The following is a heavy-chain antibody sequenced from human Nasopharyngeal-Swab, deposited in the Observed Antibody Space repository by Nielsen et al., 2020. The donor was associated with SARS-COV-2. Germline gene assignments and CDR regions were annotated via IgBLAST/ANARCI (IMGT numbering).Heavy chain of an antibody. Sequence: SVKASCKASGGTFSSYAISWARQAPGQGLEWMGGIIPIFGTANYAQKFQGRVTITADESTSTAYMELSSLRSEDTAVYYCAVGATGYYYVDVWGKGTTVTVSS. CDR1: GGTFSSYA. J-gene: IGHJ6*03. CDR2: IIPIFGTA. D-gene: IGHD1-26*01. CDR3: AVGATGYYYVDV. V-gene: IGHV1-69*13.